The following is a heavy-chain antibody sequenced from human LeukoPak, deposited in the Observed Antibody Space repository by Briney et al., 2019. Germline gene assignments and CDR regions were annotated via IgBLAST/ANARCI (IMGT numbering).Heavy chain of an antibody. D-gene: IGHD3-10*01. V-gene: IGHV4-34*01. CDR1: GGSFSGYY. CDR3: ARGSRMVRGVIIRKEFDY. CDR2: INHSGST. Sequence: SETLSLTCAVYGGSFSGYYWSWIRQPPGKGLEWIGEINHSGSTNYNPSLKSRVTISVDTSKNQSSLKLSSVTAADTAVYYCARGSRMVRGVIIRKEFDYWGQGTLVTVSS. J-gene: IGHJ4*02.